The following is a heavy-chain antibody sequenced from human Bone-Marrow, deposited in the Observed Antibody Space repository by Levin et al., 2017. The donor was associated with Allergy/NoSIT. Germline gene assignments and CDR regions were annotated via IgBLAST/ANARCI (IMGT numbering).Heavy chain of an antibody. CDR3: ARDRYSAVAGIDWTHPLDY. Sequence: GESLKISCAASGFTFSDFGIHWVRQAPGKGLEWVAVIWYVGSNKYYTDSVKVRFTISRDNSKNTLYLQMDSLRAEDTAVYYCARDRYSAVAGIDWTHPLDYWGQGTLVTVSS. CDR1: GFTFSDFG. J-gene: IGHJ4*02. D-gene: IGHD6-19*01. CDR2: IWYVGSNK. V-gene: IGHV3-33*01.